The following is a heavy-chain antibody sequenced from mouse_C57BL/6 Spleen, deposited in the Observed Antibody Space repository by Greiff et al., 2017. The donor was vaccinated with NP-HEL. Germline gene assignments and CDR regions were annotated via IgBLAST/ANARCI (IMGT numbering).Heavy chain of an antibody. CDR2: IHPTSGST. Sequence: VKLQQPGAELVKPGASVKLSCKASGYTFTSYWMHWVKQRPGQGLEWIGMIHPTSGSTNYNEKFKSKATLHVDKSSSTAYMQLSSLTSEYSAVYYCARWGTTVVAPSYAMDYWGQGTSVTVAS. V-gene: IGHV1-64*01. CDR1: GYTFTSYW. CDR3: ARWGTTVVAPSYAMDY. D-gene: IGHD1-1*01. J-gene: IGHJ4*01.